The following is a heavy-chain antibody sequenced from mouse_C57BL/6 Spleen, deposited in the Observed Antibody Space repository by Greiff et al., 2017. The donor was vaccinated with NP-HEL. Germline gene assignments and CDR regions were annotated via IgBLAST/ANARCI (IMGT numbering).Heavy chain of an antibody. J-gene: IGHJ4*01. CDR1: GYTFTSHW. Sequence: QVQLQQSGAELVKPGASVKLSCKASGYTFTSHWMHWVKQRPGPGLEWLGMIHPNSGSTNYNEKFKSKATLTVDKSSGTAYMQLSSLTSEDSAVYYCARSRTRSSYDAMDYWGQGTSVTVSS. V-gene: IGHV1-64*01. CDR2: IHPNSGST. D-gene: IGHD1-1*01. CDR3: ARSRTRSSYDAMDY.